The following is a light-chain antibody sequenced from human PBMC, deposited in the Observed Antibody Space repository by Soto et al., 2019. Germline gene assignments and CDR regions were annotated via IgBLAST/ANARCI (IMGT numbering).Light chain of an antibody. J-gene: IGKJ2*01. CDR2: GVS. CDR1: QSVSSK. CDR3: QQYNNWPHT. Sequence: EIVMTQSPATLSVSPGERATLSCRASQSVSSKLAWFQQKPGQAPRLLIYGVSTRATGVPVRLSGSGSGTEFTLTINSLQSEDFAVYYCQQYNNWPHTFGQGTKLEIK. V-gene: IGKV3-15*01.